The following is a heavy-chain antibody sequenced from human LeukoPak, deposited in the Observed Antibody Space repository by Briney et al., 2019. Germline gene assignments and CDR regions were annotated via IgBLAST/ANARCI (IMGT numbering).Heavy chain of an antibody. J-gene: IGHJ4*02. Sequence: PGGSLRLSCAASGFMFNSYWMSWVRQAPGKGLEWVAYIKQDGSEKIYVDSVKGRFTISRDNAKNSLYLQMNSLRAEDTAVYYCAKAHLPWIPICADYWGQGTLVTVSS. V-gene: IGHV3-7*01. CDR3: AKAHLPWIPICADY. CDR2: IKQDGSEK. D-gene: IGHD5-18*01. CDR1: GFMFNSYW.